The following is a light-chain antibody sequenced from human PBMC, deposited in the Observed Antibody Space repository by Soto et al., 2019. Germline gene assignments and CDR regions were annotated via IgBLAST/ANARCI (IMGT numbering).Light chain of an antibody. Sequence: TQSPGTLSLSPGERATLSCRASQSVSSSYLAWYQQKPGKAPKLLIYKASYLETGVPSRFSGSGSGTEFTLTISSLQPDDFATYYCQQYNSYSWMFGQGTKVEIK. CDR1: QSVSSS. CDR2: KAS. J-gene: IGKJ1*01. V-gene: IGKV1-5*03. CDR3: QQYNSYSWM.